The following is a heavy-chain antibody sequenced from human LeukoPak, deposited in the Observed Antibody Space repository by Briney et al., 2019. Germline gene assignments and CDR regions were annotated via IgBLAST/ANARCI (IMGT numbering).Heavy chain of an antibody. CDR1: GGSISSYY. Sequence: SETLSLTCTVSGGSISSYYWSWIRQPPGKGLEWIGYIHYSGSTNCNPSLKSRVTISLDTSKNQFSLKLTSVTAADTAVYYCSRAGTGLNIPGAYWGQGTLVTVSS. CDR2: IHYSGST. D-gene: IGHD1-14*01. CDR3: SRAGTGLNIPGAY. J-gene: IGHJ4*02. V-gene: IGHV4-59*01.